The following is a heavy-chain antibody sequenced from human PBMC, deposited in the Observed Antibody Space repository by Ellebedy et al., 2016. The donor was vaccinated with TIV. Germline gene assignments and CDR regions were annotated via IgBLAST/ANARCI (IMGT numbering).Heavy chain of an antibody. CDR1: GFTFSSYG. D-gene: IGHD1-26*01. V-gene: IGHV3-33*08. J-gene: IGHJ3*02. CDR3: ARDWWELQGGDAFDI. CDR2: IWYDGSNK. Sequence: GGSLRLSXAASGFTFSSYGMHWVRQAPGKGLEWVAVIWYDGSNKYYADSVKGRFTISRDNSKNTLYLQMNSLRAEDTAVYYCARDWWELQGGDAFDIWGQGTMVTVSS.